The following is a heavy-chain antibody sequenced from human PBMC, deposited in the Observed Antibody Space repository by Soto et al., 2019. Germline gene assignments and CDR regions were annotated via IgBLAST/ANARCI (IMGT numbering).Heavy chain of an antibody. V-gene: IGHV2-26*01. J-gene: IGHJ5*02. CDR1: GFSLSKARMG. CDR3: ARMMVVADTMWWFDP. CDR2: IFSNDEK. D-gene: IGHD2-15*01. Sequence: QVTLKESGPVLVKPTETLTLTCTVSGFSLSKARMGVSWIRQPPGKALEWLAHIFSNDEKSYSTSLKSRLTISKDTSKRQVVLTMTNMDPVDTATYYCARMMVVADTMWWFDPWGHGTLVTVSS.